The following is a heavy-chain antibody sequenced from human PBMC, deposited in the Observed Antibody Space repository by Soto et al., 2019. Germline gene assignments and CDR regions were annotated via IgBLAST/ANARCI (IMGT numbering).Heavy chain of an antibody. CDR3: ARERPDGARLDP. J-gene: IGHJ5*02. CDR2: IYYSGST. CDR1: GGSISSGDYY. D-gene: IGHD6-6*01. V-gene: IGHV4-30-4*01. Sequence: PLETLSLTCTVSGGSISSGDYYWSWIRQPPGKGLEWIGYIYYSGSTYYSPSLKSRVTISVDTSKNQFSLKLSSVTAADTAVYYCARERPDGARLDPWGQGTLVTVSS.